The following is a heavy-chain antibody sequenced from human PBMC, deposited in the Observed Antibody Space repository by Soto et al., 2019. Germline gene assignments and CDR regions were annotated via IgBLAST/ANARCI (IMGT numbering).Heavy chain of an antibody. J-gene: IGHJ4*02. CDR1: GFAFSAYW. D-gene: IGHD4-17*01. Sequence: PGGSLRLSCAASGFAFSAYWMHWVRQAPGKGLVWVSRINTDGTHTAYADSVKGRLTISRDNAKNTLYLEMHSLRAEDTAIYYCARPTGPGGYWGQGTLVTVSS. CDR2: INTDGTHT. CDR3: ARPTGPGGY. V-gene: IGHV3-74*01.